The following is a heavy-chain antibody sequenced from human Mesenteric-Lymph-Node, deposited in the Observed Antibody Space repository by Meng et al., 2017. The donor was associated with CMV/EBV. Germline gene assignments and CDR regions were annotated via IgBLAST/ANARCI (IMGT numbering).Heavy chain of an antibody. J-gene: IGHJ4*02. CDR2: IIPILAIV. CDR3: ARGRGYSNGQNYFDF. Sequence: AGDSFTKYAITWVRQAPGQGLEWMGGIIPILAIVNYAQKFQGRVTITADKSTSTAYMELSSLRSDDTAVYYCARGRGYSNGQNYFDFWGQGTLVTVSS. V-gene: IGHV1-69*10. D-gene: IGHD5-18*01. CDR1: GDSFTKYA.